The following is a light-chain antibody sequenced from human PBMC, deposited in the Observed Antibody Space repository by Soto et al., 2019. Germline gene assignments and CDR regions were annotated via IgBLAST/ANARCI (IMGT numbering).Light chain of an antibody. CDR2: GAS. J-gene: IGKJ1*01. CDR3: QQYVSWT. V-gene: IGKV3-20*01. Sequence: EIVLTQSPGTLSVSPGERATLSCRASQSISSNYLAWYQQKPGQAPRILIYGASSRATGIPDRFSGSGSGPDFTLTISRLEPEDSAIYYCQQYVSWTFGQGTKVEIK. CDR1: QSISSNY.